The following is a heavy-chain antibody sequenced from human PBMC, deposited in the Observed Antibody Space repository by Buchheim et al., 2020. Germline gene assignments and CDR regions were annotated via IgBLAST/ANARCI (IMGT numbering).Heavy chain of an antibody. CDR3: AKEYRSDWTGFDY. CDR1: GFTFSAYP. D-gene: IGHD6-19*01. J-gene: IGHJ4*02. CDR2: ISAGGETP. V-gene: IGHV3-23*01. Sequence: EVLLLESGGGLVPPGGSLRVSCAASGFTFSAYPMSWVRQAPGKGLEWVCAISAGGETPYYADSVKGQFTISRDNSKNTLHLQMNILGAEDTAVYYCAKEYRSDWTGFDYWGQG.